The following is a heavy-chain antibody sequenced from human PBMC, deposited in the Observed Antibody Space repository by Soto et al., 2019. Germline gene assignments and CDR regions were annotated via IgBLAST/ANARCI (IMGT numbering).Heavy chain of an antibody. CDR1: GFTVGNNY. V-gene: IGHV3-53*01. CDR2: MYSGGGT. J-gene: IGHJ6*02. CDR3: TTSPSVGV. D-gene: IGHD6-19*01. Sequence: EVHLVESGGDLIQPGGSLRLSCAASGFTVGNNYMNWVRQAPGKGLEWVSLMYSGGGTYYADSVKGRFTMSRDSSMNTLYLQLNSLRAEDTAMYYCTTSPSVGVWGQGTTVTVSS.